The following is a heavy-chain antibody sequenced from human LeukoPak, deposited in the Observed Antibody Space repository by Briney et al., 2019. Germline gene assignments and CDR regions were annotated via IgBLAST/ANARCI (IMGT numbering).Heavy chain of an antibody. V-gene: IGHV3-23*01. D-gene: IGHD3-10*01. CDR1: GFTFINYA. J-gene: IGHJ4*02. CDR2: VSGGGGSP. CDR3: AKGGGPAAKNLDY. Sequence: TGGSLRLSCAASGFTFINYAMSWVRQAPGKGLEWVSTVSGGGGSPYYADSVTGRFTISRDNSKTTLYLQMNSVTAEDTAVYYCAKGGGPAAKNLDYWGQGTLVTVSS.